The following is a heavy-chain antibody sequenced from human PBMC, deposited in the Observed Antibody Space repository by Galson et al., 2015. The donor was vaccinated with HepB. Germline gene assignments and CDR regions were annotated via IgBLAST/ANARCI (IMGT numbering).Heavy chain of an antibody. V-gene: IGHV4-34*01. CDR3: ARGPASVVYDYVWGSSRQPLYYLDS. Sequence: SETLSLTCAVYGGSFSDYYWSWIRQPPGKGLEWIGEINHSGSNNDNPSLKSRITISVDTSKNQFSLKLTSVTAADAAVYYCARGPASVVYDYVWGSSRQPLYYLDSWGQGTLLTVSS. D-gene: IGHD3-16*02. CDR2: INHSGSN. CDR1: GGSFSDYY. J-gene: IGHJ4*02.